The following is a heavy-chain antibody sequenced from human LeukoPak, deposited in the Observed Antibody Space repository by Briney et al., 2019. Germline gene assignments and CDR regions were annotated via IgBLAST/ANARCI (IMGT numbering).Heavy chain of an antibody. D-gene: IGHD3-10*02. J-gene: IGHJ4*02. CDR2: IKHDGSEK. V-gene: IGHV3-7*03. CDR1: GFTFSTYW. CDR3: AREKMLP. Sequence: GGSLRLSCAASGFTFSTYWMNWVRQAPGKGLEWVANIKHDGSEKYYVDSVMGRFTISRDNSKNALYLQMNSLRAEDPAVDYCAREKMLPWGQGTLVTISS.